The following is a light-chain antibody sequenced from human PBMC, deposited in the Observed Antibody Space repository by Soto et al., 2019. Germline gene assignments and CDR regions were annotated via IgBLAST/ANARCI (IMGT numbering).Light chain of an antibody. V-gene: IGKV3-15*01. J-gene: IGKJ1*01. CDR3: QQYSNWRT. CDR2: GAS. Sequence: EIVMTQSPATLSVSPGERATLSCRASQSVSSNLAWYQQKPAQAPRLLIYGASTRATGIPARFSGSGSGTEFTLTISSLQSEDFAIYYCQQYSNWRTFGQGTKVEV. CDR1: QSVSSN.